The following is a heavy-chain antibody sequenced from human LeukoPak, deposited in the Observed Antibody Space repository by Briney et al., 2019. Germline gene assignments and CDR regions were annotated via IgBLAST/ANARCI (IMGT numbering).Heavy chain of an antibody. V-gene: IGHV5-10-1*01. J-gene: IGHJ5*02. Sequence: GESLKISCRGSGYSFTSYWISWVRQMPGKGLEWMGRIDPSDSYTNYSPSFQGHVTISADKSIITAYLQWSSLKASDTAMYYCARHGTAAAGPDCPSCWFDPWGQGTLVTVSS. CDR3: ARHGTAAAGPDCPSCWFDP. D-gene: IGHD6-13*01. CDR2: IDPSDSYT. CDR1: GYSFTSYW.